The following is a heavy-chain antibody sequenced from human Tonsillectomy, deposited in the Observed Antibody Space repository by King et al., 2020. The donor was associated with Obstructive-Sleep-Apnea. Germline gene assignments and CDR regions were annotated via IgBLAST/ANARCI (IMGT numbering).Heavy chain of an antibody. CDR3: AADMGDYYDSSGYFESGHYY. Sequence: QLVESGPEVKKLGTSVKVSCKASGFTFTNSAMQWVRQARGQRLEWIGWIVVGSGNTNCAQKFQERVTITRDMSTGTAYMELSSLRSEDTAVYYCAADMGDYYDSSGYFESGHYYWGQGTLVTVSS. CDR2: IVVGSGNT. J-gene: IGHJ4*02. CDR1: GFTFTNSA. V-gene: IGHV1-58*02. D-gene: IGHD3-22*01.